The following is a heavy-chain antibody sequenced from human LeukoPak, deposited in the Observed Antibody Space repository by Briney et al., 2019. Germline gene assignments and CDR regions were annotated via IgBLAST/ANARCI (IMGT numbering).Heavy chain of an antibody. J-gene: IGHJ4*02. V-gene: IGHV3-23*01. CDR1: GFISDTYA. CDR2: ISGSGTST. D-gene: IGHD5-18*01. Sequence: GGSLRLSCAASGFISDTYAMNWVRQAPGKGLEWDSSISGSGTSTYYADSVKGRFTISRDNSKNTLYLQMNSLRADDTAVYFCATPRGYSYGQFDYWGQGTLVTVSS. CDR3: ATPRGYSYGQFDY.